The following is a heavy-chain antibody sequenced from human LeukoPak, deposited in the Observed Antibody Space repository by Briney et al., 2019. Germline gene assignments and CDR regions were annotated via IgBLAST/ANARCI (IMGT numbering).Heavy chain of an antibody. J-gene: IGHJ4*02. Sequence: SETLSLTCAVYGGSFRTYYWSWIRQPPGKGLEWIGEINHSGSTNYNPSLKSRVTTSVDTSKKQFSLRLSSMTAADTAVYYCAKVRWGSDDALDSWGQGTLVTGSS. V-gene: IGHV4-34*01. CDR3: AKVRWGSDDALDS. D-gene: IGHD3-16*01. CDR1: GGSFRTYY. CDR2: INHSGST.